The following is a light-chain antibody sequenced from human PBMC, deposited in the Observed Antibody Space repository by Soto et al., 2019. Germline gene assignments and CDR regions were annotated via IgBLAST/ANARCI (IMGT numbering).Light chain of an antibody. CDR1: QSIRYN. V-gene: IGKV3-15*01. CDR2: DVS. J-gene: IGKJ2*01. Sequence: EIVMTQSPATLSVSPGESATLSCRASQSIRYNLAWYQQRPGQSPRLLIYDVSTRATGIPARFRGSGSAKELTLTISSLQSEDFAIYYCHQYSDHMYNFGQGTKLVIK. CDR3: HQYSDHMYN.